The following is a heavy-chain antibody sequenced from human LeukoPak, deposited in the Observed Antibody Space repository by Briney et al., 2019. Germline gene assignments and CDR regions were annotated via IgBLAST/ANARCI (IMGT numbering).Heavy chain of an antibody. J-gene: IGHJ6*03. D-gene: IGHD3-3*01. CDR2: ISSSSSYI. Sequence: GGSLRLSCAASGFTFSSYGMSWVRQAPGKGLEWVSSISSSSSYIYYADSVKGRFTISRDNAKNSLYLQMNSLRAEDTAVYYCARDSLWSGYQNDYYYYMDVWGKGTTVTVSS. CDR3: ARDSLWSGYQNDYYYYMDV. V-gene: IGHV3-21*01. CDR1: GFTFSSYG.